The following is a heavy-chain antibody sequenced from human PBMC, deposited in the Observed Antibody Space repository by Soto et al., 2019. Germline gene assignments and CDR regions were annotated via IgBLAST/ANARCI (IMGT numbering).Heavy chain of an antibody. CDR1: GYTFTSYY. D-gene: IGHD5-12*01. CDR2: INPSGGST. V-gene: IGHV1-46*01. CDR3: AREQAYQDGYNRPDAFDI. Sequence: ASVKVSFKASGYTFTSYYMHWVRQAPGQGLEWMGIINPSGGSTSYAQKFQGRVTMTRDTSTSTVYMELSSLRSEDTAVYYCAREQAYQDGYNRPDAFDIWGQGTMVTVSS. J-gene: IGHJ3*02.